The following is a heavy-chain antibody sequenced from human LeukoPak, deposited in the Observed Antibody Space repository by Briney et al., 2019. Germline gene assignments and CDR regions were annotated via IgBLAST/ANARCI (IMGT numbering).Heavy chain of an antibody. CDR1: GNTFTADF. CDR3: AREVGYNYDF. V-gene: IGHV1-2*02. Sequence: PSVKVSCKPSGNTFTADFLHCVRHAPGQGLEWMGWINPKRGGTYYAQRFQGRVTMTRETSITTAYMEVTSLRSDDTAVYYCAREVGYNYDFWGQGTLVTVSS. D-gene: IGHD1-26*01. CDR2: INPKRGGT. J-gene: IGHJ4*02.